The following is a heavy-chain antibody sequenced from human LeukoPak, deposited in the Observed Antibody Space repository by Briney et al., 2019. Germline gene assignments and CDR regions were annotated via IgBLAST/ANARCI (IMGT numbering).Heavy chain of an antibody. CDR3: SEAPVPAATTTRYT. D-gene: IGHD2-2*01. J-gene: IGHJ5*02. Sequence: GGSVRVSCAASGCTFSSYAMSWVRQAPGKGLEWVSAISGIVGSTYYADSVKGRVTISRDNSKNTVYLQMNRFRAEDTAVYYCSEAPVPAATTTRYTSGERTLVTVSS. V-gene: IGHV3-23*01. CDR1: GCTFSSYA. CDR2: ISGIVGST.